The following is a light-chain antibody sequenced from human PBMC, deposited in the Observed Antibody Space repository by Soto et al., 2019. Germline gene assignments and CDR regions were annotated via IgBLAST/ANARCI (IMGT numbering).Light chain of an antibody. CDR1: SSHIGSSNL. V-gene: IGLV2-14*02. Sequence: QSVLTQPASVSGSPGQSITISCTASSSHIGSSNLVSWYQHHSGKAPKLIIYEGNKRPSGVSNRFSGSKSGNTASLTISGLQAEDEADYYCSSYTSSSTHVVFGGGTKVTVL. CDR2: EGN. J-gene: IGLJ2*01. CDR3: SSYTSSSTHVV.